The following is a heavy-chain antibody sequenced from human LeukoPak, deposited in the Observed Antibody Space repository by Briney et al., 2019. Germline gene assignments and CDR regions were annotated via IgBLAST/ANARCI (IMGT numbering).Heavy chain of an antibody. CDR3: AKDRSMTTVTPFDN. V-gene: IGHV3-30-3*01. D-gene: IGHD4-17*01. J-gene: IGHJ4*02. Sequence: PGGSPRLSCAASGFTFSSYAMHWVRQAPGTGLERVAVISYDGSNKYYADSVKGRFTISRDNSKNTLYLQMNSLRAEDTAVYYCAKDRSMTTVTPFDNWGQGTLVAVSS. CDR2: ISYDGSNK. CDR1: GFTFSSYA.